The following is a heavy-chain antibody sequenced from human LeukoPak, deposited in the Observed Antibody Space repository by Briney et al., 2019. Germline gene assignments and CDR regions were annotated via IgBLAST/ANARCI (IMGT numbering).Heavy chain of an antibody. D-gene: IGHD2-2*01. Sequence: GRSLRLSCAASGFTFSSYGMHWVRQAPGKGLEWVAVIWYDGSNKYYADSVKGRFTISRDNSKNTLYLQMNSLRAEDTAVYYCASLPAAPTEGYYYYYMDVWGKGTTVTVSS. V-gene: IGHV3-33*01. CDR2: IWYDGSNK. CDR1: GFTFSSYG. J-gene: IGHJ6*03. CDR3: ASLPAAPTEGYYYYYMDV.